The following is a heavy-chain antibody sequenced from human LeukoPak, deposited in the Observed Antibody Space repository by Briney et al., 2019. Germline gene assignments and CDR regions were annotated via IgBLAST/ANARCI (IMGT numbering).Heavy chain of an antibody. Sequence: PGGSLRLSCAASGFTFNDARMIWVRRAPGKGVEGVGHIKSKADGGTTEYAAPVKGRFTISRDDSRNTLYLQMNSLKTEATAIYYCTWQLLWGIFDPWGQGTLVTVSS. J-gene: IGHJ5*02. CDR2: IKSKADGGTT. CDR3: TWQLLWGIFDP. CDR1: GFTFNDAR. D-gene: IGHD4-23*01. V-gene: IGHV3-15*01.